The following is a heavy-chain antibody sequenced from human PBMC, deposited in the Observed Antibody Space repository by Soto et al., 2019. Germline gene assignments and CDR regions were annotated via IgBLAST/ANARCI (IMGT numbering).Heavy chain of an antibody. CDR1: GFTFSSHG. Sequence: QGQLVESGGGVVQPGRSLRLSCAASGFTFSSHGMHWVRQAPGKGLEWVAVTSYDGGNKYYADSVKGRFIISRDNSKNTRYLQMDSLRAEDTAVYYCAKDDGYYYYGMDVWGQGTTVTVSS. J-gene: IGHJ6*02. V-gene: IGHV3-30*18. CDR3: AKDDGYYYYGMDV. CDR2: TSYDGGNK.